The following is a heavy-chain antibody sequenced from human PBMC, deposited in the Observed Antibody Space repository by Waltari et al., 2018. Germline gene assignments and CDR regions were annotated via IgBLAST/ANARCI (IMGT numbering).Heavy chain of an antibody. CDR3: AKVRDSSGWYRFDY. D-gene: IGHD6-19*01. CDR2: IGASGGSR. CDR1: GFTFSTHA. Sequence: EVQLLEFGGGLVQPGGSLRLSCEAYGFTFSTHAMNWVRQAPGKGMRWVTVIGASGGSRYYANSVKVRFPISRDKSKNTLYLQMNSLRAEDSALYNCAKVRDSSGWYRFDYWGHGALVTVSS. J-gene: IGHJ4*01. V-gene: IGHV3-23*01.